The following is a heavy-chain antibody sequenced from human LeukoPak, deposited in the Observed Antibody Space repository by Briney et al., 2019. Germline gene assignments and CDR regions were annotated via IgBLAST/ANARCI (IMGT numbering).Heavy chain of an antibody. D-gene: IGHD3-3*01. V-gene: IGHV4-59*01. CDR2: SYYSGST. CDR3: ARGHFPWVDGTIWYFDL. Sequence: SETLSLTXTVSGGSISSYYWSWIWQSPGKGLEWIGYSYYSGSTNYNPSLKSRVTISVDTSKNQFSLKLSSVTAADTAVYYCARGHFPWVDGTIWYFDLWGRGTLVTVSS. J-gene: IGHJ2*01. CDR1: GGSISSYY.